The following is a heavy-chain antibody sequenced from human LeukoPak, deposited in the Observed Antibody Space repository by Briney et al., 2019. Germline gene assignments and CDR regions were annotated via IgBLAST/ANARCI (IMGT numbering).Heavy chain of an antibody. J-gene: IGHJ5*02. CDR2: INGDGSYT. D-gene: IGHD2-2*02. Sequence: GGSLRLSCVASGFTFSSYWMHWVRQGPGKGLVWVSRINGDGSYTDYAESVKGRFTFSRDNAKNTLYLQMNSLRAEDTAVYYCVRGSAAISPALGSWGQGTLVSVSS. V-gene: IGHV3-74*01. CDR3: VRGSAAISPALGS. CDR1: GFTFSSYW.